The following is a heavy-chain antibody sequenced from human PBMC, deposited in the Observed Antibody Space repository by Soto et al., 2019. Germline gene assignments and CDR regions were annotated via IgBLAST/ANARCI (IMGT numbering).Heavy chain of an antibody. CDR2: IIPIFGTA. J-gene: IGHJ6*02. CDR1: GGTFSSYA. V-gene: IGHV1-69*01. CDR3: ARVRLRIAAAGTPTDYYYYYGMDV. D-gene: IGHD6-13*01. Sequence: QVQLVQSGAEVKKPGSSVKVSCKASGGTFSSYAISWVRQAPGQGLEWMGGIIPIFGTANYAQKFQGRVTITVDESTSTAYMELSSLRSEDTAVYYCARVRLRIAAAGTPTDYYYYYGMDVWGQGTTVTVSS.